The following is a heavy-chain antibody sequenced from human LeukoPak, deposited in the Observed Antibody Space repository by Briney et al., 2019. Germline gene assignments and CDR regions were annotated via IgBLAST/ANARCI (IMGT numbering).Heavy chain of an antibody. CDR3: ARVRGIHHCSSTSCPGPNWFAP. CDR2: ISAYNGNT. V-gene: IGHV1-18*01. J-gene: IGHJ5*02. D-gene: IGHD2-2*01. CDR1: GYTFTSYG. Sequence: ASVKVSCKASGYTFTSYGISWVRQAPGQGLEWMGWISAYNGNTNYAQKLQGRVTMTTDTSTSTAYMELRSLRSDDTAVYYCARVRGIHHCSSTSCPGPNWFAPWGQGPRSPSPQ.